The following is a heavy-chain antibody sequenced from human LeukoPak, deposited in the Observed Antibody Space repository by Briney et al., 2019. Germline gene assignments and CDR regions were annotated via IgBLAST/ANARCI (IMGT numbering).Heavy chain of an antibody. J-gene: IGHJ4*02. D-gene: IGHD4-17*01. CDR3: ARELLRYGGNDYGDYGY. CDR1: GFTFSSYS. CDR2: ISSSSSYI. Sequence: GGSLRLSCAASGFTFSSYSMNWVRQAPGKGLEWVSSISSSSSYIYYADSVKGRFTISRDNAKNSLYLQMNSLRAEDTAVYYCARELLRYGGNDYGDYGYWGQGTLVTVSS. V-gene: IGHV3-21*01.